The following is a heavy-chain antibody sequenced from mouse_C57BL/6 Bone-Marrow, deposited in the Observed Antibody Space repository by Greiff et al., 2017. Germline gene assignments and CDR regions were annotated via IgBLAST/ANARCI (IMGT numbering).Heavy chain of an antibody. V-gene: IGHV5-4*03. J-gene: IGHJ3*01. CDR3: ADYYGGAY. CDR1: GFTFSSSA. CDR2: ISDGGSYT. D-gene: IGHD1-1*01. Sequence: EVMLVESGGGLVKPGGSLKLSCAASGFTFSSSAMSWVRQTPEKRLEWVATISDGGSYTYYPDNVQGRFTISRDNAKNNLYLQMSHLKSEDTAMYYCADYYGGAYWGQGTLVTVSA.